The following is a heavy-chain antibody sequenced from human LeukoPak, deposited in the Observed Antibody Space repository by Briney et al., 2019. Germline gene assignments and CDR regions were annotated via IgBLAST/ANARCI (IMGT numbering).Heavy chain of an antibody. CDR1: GFTVSSNY. D-gene: IGHD1-26*01. CDR3: AKAPYILPEYHSGSYSYFDY. Sequence: PGGSLRLSCAASGFTVSSNYMSWVRQAPGKGLEWVSAISGSGGSTYYADSVKGRFTISRDNSKNTLYLQMNSLRAEDTAVYYCAKAPYILPEYHSGSYSYFDYWGQGTLVTVSS. V-gene: IGHV3-23*01. CDR2: ISGSGGST. J-gene: IGHJ4*02.